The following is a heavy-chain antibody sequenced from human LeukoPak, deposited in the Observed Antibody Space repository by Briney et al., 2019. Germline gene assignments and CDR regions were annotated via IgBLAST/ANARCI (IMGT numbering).Heavy chain of an antibody. CDR3: ARVPGRAVAGRGGWFDI. V-gene: IGHV1-69*04. D-gene: IGHD6-19*01. Sequence: GASVKVSCKASGGTFSSDAVTWVRQAPGQGLEWMGRILPILGVTKYAEKFQGRVRMTADTTTNTAYMDLSSLTSDDTAVYYCARVPGRAVAGRGGWFDIWGQGTLVTVSS. CDR2: ILPILGVT. J-gene: IGHJ5*01. CDR1: GGTFSSDA.